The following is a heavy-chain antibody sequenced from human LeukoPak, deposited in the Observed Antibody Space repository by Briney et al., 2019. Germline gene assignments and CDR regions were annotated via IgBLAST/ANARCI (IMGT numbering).Heavy chain of an antibody. CDR1: GFTVSSNY. J-gene: IGHJ4*02. V-gene: IGHV3-53*01. Sequence: GGSLRLSCAASGFTVSSNYMSWVRQAPGKGLEWVSVIYNGGSTYYADSVKGRFTISRDNSKNTLYLQMNSLRAEDTAVYYCARDNGRGWYYFDYWGQGTLVSVSS. D-gene: IGHD6-19*01. CDR2: IYNGGST. CDR3: ARDNGRGWYYFDY.